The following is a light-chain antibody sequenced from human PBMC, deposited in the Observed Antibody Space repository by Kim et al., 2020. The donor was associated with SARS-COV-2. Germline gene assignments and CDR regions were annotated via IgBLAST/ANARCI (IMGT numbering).Light chain of an antibody. CDR3: QQYDNWPPYT. Sequence: APGESSTPSCRAIQSVNSNLAWYQQKPGQAPRLLIYGASTRATDIPDRFSGSGSGTEFTLIISNLHSEDIAVYYCQQYDNWPPYTFGQGTKLEI. V-gene: IGKV3-15*01. J-gene: IGKJ2*01. CDR2: GAS. CDR1: QSVNSN.